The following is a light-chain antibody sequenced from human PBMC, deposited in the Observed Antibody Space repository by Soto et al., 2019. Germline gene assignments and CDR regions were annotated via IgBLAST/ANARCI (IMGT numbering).Light chain of an antibody. CDR3: AAWNDNPNGPGYV. J-gene: IGLJ1*01. CDR1: SSDIGAGYE. V-gene: IGLV1-40*01. Sequence: QSVLTQPPSVSGAPGQTVTISCTGSSSDIGAGYEVHWYQQVPGTAPKLLIFENTNRPSGVPDRFSGSKSGASASLAITGLQAEDEADYFCAAWNDNPNGPGYVFGTGTKLTVL. CDR2: ENT.